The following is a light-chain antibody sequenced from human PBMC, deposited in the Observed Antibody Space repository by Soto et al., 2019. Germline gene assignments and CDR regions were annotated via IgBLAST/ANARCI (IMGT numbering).Light chain of an antibody. CDR2: EDI. V-gene: IGLV3-1*01. CDR1: RLGNKF. J-gene: IGLJ2*01. Sequence: SYELTQPPSVSVSPGQTASITCSGDRLGNKFASWYQQQSGQSPVLVIYEDIKRPSGIPERFSGSNSGNTATLTISETQAMDEADYYCQAWDSSTGIFGGGTQLTVL. CDR3: QAWDSSTGI.